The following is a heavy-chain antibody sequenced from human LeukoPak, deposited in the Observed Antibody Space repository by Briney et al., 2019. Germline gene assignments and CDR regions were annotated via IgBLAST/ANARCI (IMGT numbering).Heavy chain of an antibody. CDR1: GFTFNNNA. D-gene: IGHD2-15*01. CDR3: VRAYRVLYYFDH. Sequence: GGSLRLSCAASGFTFNNNAIHWVRQAPGKGLEWVAVVSHDGTNTYYADSVKGRFTISRDNSKNTVYLQMNSLRAEDTAVYYCVRAYRVLYYFDHWGQGALVTVSS. J-gene: IGHJ4*02. CDR2: VSHDGTNT. V-gene: IGHV3-30*01.